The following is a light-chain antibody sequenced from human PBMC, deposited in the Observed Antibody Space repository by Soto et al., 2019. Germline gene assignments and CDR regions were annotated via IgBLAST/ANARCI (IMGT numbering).Light chain of an antibody. Sequence: DIQMTQSPSTLSASVADRVTIACRASQAINGSLSWYQRKPGKAPKLLIYDAANLQTVVSSRFNGSGSGTACTLTISSLQPDYFATYYRPQYSCYPLSFGGGTTAEIK. V-gene: IGKV1-5*01. CDR3: PQYSCYPLS. J-gene: IGKJ4*01. CDR2: DAA. CDR1: QAINGS.